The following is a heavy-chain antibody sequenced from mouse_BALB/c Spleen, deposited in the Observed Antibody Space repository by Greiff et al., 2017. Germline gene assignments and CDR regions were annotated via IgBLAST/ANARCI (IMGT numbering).Heavy chain of an antibody. J-gene: IGHJ4*01. CDR2: IRNKANGYTT. CDR3: AREDYGALYYYAMDY. D-gene: IGHD1-2*01. V-gene: IGHV7-3*02. Sequence: VQLKESGGGLVQPGGSLRLSCATSGFTFTDYYMSWVRQPPGKALEWLGFIRNKANGYTTEYSASVKGRFTISRDNSQSILYLQMNTLRAEDSATYYCAREDYGALYYYAMDYWGQGTSVTVSS. CDR1: GFTFTDYY.